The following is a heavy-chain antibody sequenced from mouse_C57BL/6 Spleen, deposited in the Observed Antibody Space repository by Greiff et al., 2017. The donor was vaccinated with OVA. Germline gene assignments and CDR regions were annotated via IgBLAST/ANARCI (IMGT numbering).Heavy chain of an antibody. J-gene: IGHJ2*01. D-gene: IGHD2-3*01. CDR2: INPNNGGT. CDR3: AGRWLLRGADY. Sequence: VQLQQSGPELVKPGASVKISCKASGYTFTDYYMNWVKQSHGKSLEWIGDINPNNGGTSYNQKFKGKATSTVDKSSSTAYMELRSLTSEDSAVYYCAGRWLLRGADYWGQGTTLTVSS. V-gene: IGHV1-26*01. CDR1: GYTFTDYY.